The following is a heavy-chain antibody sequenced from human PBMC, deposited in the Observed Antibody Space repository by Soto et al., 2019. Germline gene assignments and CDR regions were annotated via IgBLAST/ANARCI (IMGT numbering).Heavy chain of an antibody. J-gene: IGHJ6*02. CDR1: GFTFSSYA. Sequence: GGSLRLSCAASGFTFSSYAMHWVRQAPGKGLEWVAVISYDGSNKYYADSVKGRFTISRDNSKNTLYLQMNSLRAEDTAVYYCARVSSGYYYYYYYGMDVWGQGTTVTVSS. V-gene: IGHV3-30-3*01. CDR2: ISYDGSNK. CDR3: ARVSSGYYYYYYYGMDV. D-gene: IGHD5-12*01.